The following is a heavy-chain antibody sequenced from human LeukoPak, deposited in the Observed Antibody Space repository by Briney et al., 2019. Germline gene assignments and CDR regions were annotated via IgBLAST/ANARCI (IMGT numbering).Heavy chain of an antibody. V-gene: IGHV3-30*03. CDR1: GFTFSSYG. D-gene: IGHD3-16*01. J-gene: IGHJ4*02. Sequence: PGRSLRLSCAASGFTFSSYGMHWVRQAPGKGLEWVAVISYDGSNKYYADSVKGRFTISRDNSKNTLYLQMNSLRAEDTAVYYCARGAYDSHWGQGTLVTVSS. CDR2: ISYDGSNK. CDR3: ARGAYDSH.